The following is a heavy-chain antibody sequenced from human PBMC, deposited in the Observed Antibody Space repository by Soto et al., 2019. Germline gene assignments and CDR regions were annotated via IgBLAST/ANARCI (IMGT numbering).Heavy chain of an antibody. D-gene: IGHD3-10*01. V-gene: IGHV1-69*12. Sequence: QVQLVQSGAGVKKPGSSVKVSCKASGGTFSSYAISWVRQPPGQGLEWMGGSIPIVGAANYAQKFQGGVTITAADSTSXACMELSSPGAEDTAVYYCARTGRSYPGSYNGFDPWGQGTLVTVSS. CDR1: GGTFSSYA. CDR3: ARTGRSYPGSYNGFDP. J-gene: IGHJ5*02. CDR2: SIPIVGAA.